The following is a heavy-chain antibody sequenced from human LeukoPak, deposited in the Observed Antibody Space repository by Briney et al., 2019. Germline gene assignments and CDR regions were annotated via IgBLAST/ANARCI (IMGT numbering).Heavy chain of an antibody. CDR2: INWNGGST. CDR3: ARRAGGYSHPYDY. V-gene: IGHV3-20*04. CDR1: GFTFDDYG. Sequence: GGSLRLSCAGSGFTFDDYGMSWVRQAPGKGLEWVSGINWNGGSTGYADSVKGRFTISRDISKNTVYLQMNSLRAEDTAVYYCARRAGGYSHPYDYWGQGILVTVSS. D-gene: IGHD4-23*01. J-gene: IGHJ4*02.